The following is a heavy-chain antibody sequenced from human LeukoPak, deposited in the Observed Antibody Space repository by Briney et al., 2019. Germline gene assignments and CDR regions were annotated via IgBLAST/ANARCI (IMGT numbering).Heavy chain of an antibody. V-gene: IGHV3-49*04. CDR1: RFTFGDYA. Sequence: PGGSLRLSYTASRFTFGDYAMSWVRQAPGKGLEWVGFIRSKAYGGTTEYAASVKGRFTISRDDSKSIAYLQMNSLKTEDTAVYYCTRGDTASPHPRYFDYWGQGTLVTVSS. D-gene: IGHD2-21*01. CDR3: TRGDTASPHPRYFDY. J-gene: IGHJ4*02. CDR2: IRSKAYGGTT.